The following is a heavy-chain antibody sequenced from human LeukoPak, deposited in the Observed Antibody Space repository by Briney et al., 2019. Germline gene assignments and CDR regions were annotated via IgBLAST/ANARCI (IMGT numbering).Heavy chain of an antibody. V-gene: IGHV3-49*03. Sequence: GGSLRLSCTASGFTFGDYAMSWFRQAPGKGLEGVGFIRSKAYGGTTEYAASVKGRFTISRDDSKSIAYLQMNSLKTEDTAVYYCTRDPGYSYGEDAFDIWGQGTMVTVSS. D-gene: IGHD5-18*01. CDR3: TRDPGYSYGEDAFDI. CDR1: GFTFGDYA. CDR2: IRSKAYGGTT. J-gene: IGHJ3*02.